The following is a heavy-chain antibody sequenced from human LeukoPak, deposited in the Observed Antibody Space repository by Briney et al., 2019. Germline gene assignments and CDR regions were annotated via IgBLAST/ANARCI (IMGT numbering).Heavy chain of an antibody. V-gene: IGHV4-59*08. CDR3: AGGGPNTESDAFDI. D-gene: IGHD3-16*01. CDR1: GGSINNDY. Sequence: PSETLSLTCTVSGGSINNDYWSWIRQPPGKGLEWIGYIYYSETPNYSPSLESRITISADTSKNQISLKLSSVTAADTAVYYCAGGGPNTESDAFDIWGQGTMVTVSS. J-gene: IGHJ3*02. CDR2: IYYSETP.